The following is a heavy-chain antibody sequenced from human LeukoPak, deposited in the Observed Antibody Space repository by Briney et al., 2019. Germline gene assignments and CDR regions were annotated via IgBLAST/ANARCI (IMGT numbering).Heavy chain of an antibody. CDR1: GGSISSYY. Sequence: PSETLSLTCTVSGGSISSYYWSWIRQPPGKGLEWIGYIYYSGSTNYNPSLKGRVTISVDTSKNQFSLKLSSVTAADTAVYYCARSTYGDYVFDPWGQGTLVTVSS. CDR2: IYYSGST. D-gene: IGHD4-17*01. V-gene: IGHV4-59*01. J-gene: IGHJ5*02. CDR3: ARSTYGDYVFDP.